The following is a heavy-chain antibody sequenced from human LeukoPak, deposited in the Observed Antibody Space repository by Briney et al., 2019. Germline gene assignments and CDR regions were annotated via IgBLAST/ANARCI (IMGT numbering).Heavy chain of an antibody. V-gene: IGHV1-2*06. J-gene: IGHJ4*02. CDR1: GYTFNDHD. Sequence: ASVKVSCKASGYTFNDHDMHWVLQAPGQGLEWMGRINPNSGGTTYAQKFQGRVTMTRDTSISTACMELSRLTSDDTAMYYCARDWSGSYAQWGQGTLVSVSS. CDR3: ARDWSGSYAQ. D-gene: IGHD1-26*01. CDR2: INPNSGGT.